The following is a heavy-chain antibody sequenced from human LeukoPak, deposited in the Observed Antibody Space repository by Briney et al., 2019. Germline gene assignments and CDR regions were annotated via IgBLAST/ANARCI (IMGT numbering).Heavy chain of an antibody. V-gene: IGHV3-7*01. D-gene: IGHD5-18*01. CDR3: ASGHTAMVYY. CDR1: GFTYSSYW. CDR2: IKQDGSEK. Sequence: GGSLRLSCAACGFTYSSYWMSWVRQAPGKGVEGVANIKQDGSEKYYVDSVKGRFTISRDNAKNSLYLQMNSLRAEDTAVYYCASGHTAMVYYWGQGTLVTVSS. J-gene: IGHJ4*02.